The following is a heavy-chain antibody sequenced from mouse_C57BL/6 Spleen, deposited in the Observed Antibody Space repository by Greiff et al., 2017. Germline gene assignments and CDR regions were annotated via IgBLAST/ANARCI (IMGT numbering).Heavy chain of an antibody. CDR3: AREDTTVVASFDY. V-gene: IGHV5-4*01. Sequence: VQLKESGGGLVKPGGSLKLSCAASGFTFSSYAMSWVRQTPETRLEWVATISDGGSYTYYPDNVKGRFTISRDNAKNNLYLQMSHLKSEDTAMYYCAREDTTVVASFDYWGQGTTLTVSS. J-gene: IGHJ2*01. CDR1: GFTFSSYA. D-gene: IGHD1-1*01. CDR2: ISDGGSYT.